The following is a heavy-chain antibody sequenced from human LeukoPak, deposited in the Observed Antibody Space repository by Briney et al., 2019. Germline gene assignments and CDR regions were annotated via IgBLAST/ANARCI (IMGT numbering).Heavy chain of an antibody. V-gene: IGHV3-21*04. CDR1: GFTFSTNS. CDR3: AREREPVTTEFDY. CDR2: ISSSSSYI. J-gene: IGHJ4*02. D-gene: IGHD4-11*01. Sequence: GGSLRLSCAASGFTFSTNSMNWVRQAPGKGLEWVSSISSSSSYIHYADSVKGRFTISRDNAKNSLYLQMNSLRAEDTAVYYCAREREPVTTEFDYWGQGTLVTVSS.